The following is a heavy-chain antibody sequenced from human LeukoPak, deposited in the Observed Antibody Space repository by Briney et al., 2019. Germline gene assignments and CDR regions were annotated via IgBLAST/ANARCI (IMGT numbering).Heavy chain of an antibody. CDR1: GYTFSNIG. CDR2: ISGNNDNP. CDR3: ARDGTSTDDY. J-gene: IGHJ4*02. V-gene: IGHV1-18*01. D-gene: IGHD2-2*01. Sequence: ASLKVSCKTSGYTFSNIGISWVRQAPGQGLEWMGWISGNNDNPNYGQKFQGRFTVTTDSSTSTAYMELRNLRSDDTAVYYCARDGTSTDDYWGQGTLVTVSS.